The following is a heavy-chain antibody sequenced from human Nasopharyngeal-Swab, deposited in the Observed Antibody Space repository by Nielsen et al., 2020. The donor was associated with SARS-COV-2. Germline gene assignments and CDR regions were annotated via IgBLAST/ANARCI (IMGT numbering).Heavy chain of an antibody. CDR3: ASPYYDFWSGYQYLDY. D-gene: IGHD3-3*01. V-gene: IGHV3-30-3*01. CDR1: GFTFSSYA. J-gene: IGHJ4*02. CDR2: ISYDGSNK. Sequence: GGSLRLSCAASGFTFSSYAMHWVRQAPGKGLEWVAVISYDGSNKYYADSVKGRFTISRDNSKNTLYLRMNSLRAEDTAVYYCASPYYDFWSGYQYLDYWGQGTLVTVSS.